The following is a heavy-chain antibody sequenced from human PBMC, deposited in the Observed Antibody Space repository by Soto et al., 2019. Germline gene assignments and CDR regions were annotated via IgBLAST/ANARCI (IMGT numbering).Heavy chain of an antibody. CDR2: IRSKPNNYAT. Sequence: EVQLVESGGGLVQPGGSMKVSCAASGVTFSGSAMHWVRQAPGKGLEWVGRIRSKPNNYATAYAASVKGRFSISRDDSKNTAYLQVNGLKTEDTAVYYCSGGQNDYNYYYYYPMDVWGRGTTVTVSS. V-gene: IGHV3-73*01. J-gene: IGHJ6*02. D-gene: IGHD4-4*01. CDR1: GVTFSGSA. CDR3: SGGQNDYNYYYYYPMDV.